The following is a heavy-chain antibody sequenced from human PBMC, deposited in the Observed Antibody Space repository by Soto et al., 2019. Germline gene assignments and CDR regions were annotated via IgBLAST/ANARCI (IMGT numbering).Heavy chain of an antibody. V-gene: IGHV1-46*01. J-gene: IGHJ6*02. Sequence: QVQLVQSGAEVKKPGASVKVSCKASGYTFTSYYMHWVRQAPGQGLEWMGIINPSGGSTSYAQKFQGRVTMTRDTSTSTVYMELSSLRSEDTAVYYCARVGIQLWLYRDDYYGMDVWGQGTTVTVSS. CDR3: ARVGIQLWLYRDDYYGMDV. CDR2: INPSGGST. D-gene: IGHD5-18*01. CDR1: GYTFTSYY.